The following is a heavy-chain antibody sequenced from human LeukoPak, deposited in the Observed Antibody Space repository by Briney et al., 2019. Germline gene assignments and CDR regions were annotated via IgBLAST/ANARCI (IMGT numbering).Heavy chain of an antibody. CDR3: AREGYSGYDRWFDP. V-gene: IGHV4-4*02. CDR2: IYHSGST. Sequence: SGTLSLTCAVSGVSISSSNCWSWVRQPPGKGLEWIGEIYHSGSTNYNPSLKSRVTISVDKSKNQFSLKLSSVTAADTAVYYCAREGYSGYDRWFDPWGQGTLVTVSS. CDR1: GVSISSSNC. J-gene: IGHJ5*02. D-gene: IGHD5-12*01.